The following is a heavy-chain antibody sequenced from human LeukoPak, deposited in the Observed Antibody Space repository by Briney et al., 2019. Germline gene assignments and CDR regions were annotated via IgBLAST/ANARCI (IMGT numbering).Heavy chain of an antibody. V-gene: IGHV1-69*01. J-gene: IGHJ4*02. CDR1: VCTFSSYA. D-gene: IGHD2-2*02. CDR3: AVVYSSTCCNIGHYFDY. CDR2: VIPIFGTA. Sequence: SVTVSFKCSVCTFSSYAFSWVRQAPGQGLEWVGGVIPIFGTANYSQKFQDRLMITAEEYTNKVYMALSSLATDGGAGYCCAVVYSSTCCNIGHYFDYWGQGTLVTVSS.